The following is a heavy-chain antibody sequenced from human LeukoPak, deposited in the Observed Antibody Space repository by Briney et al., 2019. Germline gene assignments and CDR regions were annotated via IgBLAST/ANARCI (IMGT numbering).Heavy chain of an antibody. CDR3: ATQARPHYDFWSGYYRTFDY. CDR2: INHSGST. D-gene: IGHD3-3*01. V-gene: IGHV4-34*01. CDR1: GGSFSGYY. Sequence: SETLSLTCAVYGGSFSGYYWSWLRQPPGKGLEWIGAINHSGSTNYNPSLKSRVTISVDTSKNQFSLKLSSVTAADTAVYYCATQARPHYDFWSGYYRTFDYWGQGTLVTVSS. J-gene: IGHJ4*02.